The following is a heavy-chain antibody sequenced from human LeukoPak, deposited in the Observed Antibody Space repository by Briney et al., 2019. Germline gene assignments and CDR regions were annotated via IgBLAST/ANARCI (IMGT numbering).Heavy chain of an antibody. Sequence: PGGSLRLSCAASGFTFSSYGMSWVRQAPGKGLEWVSAISGSGGSTYYADSVKGRFTISRDNSKNTLYLQMNSLRAEDTAVYYCAKGGVINRSTPVDYWGQGTLVTVSS. V-gene: IGHV3-23*01. D-gene: IGHD3-3*01. J-gene: IGHJ4*02. CDR3: AKGGVINRSTPVDY. CDR2: ISGSGGST. CDR1: GFTFSSYG.